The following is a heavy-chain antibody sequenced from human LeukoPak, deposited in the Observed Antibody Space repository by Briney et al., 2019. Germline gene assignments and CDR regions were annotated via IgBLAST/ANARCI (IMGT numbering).Heavy chain of an antibody. J-gene: IGHJ5*02. D-gene: IGHD2-2*01. CDR3: ARRRGYCSSTSCYYWFDP. CDR1: GGSISSYY. CDR2: IYYSGST. Sequence: PSETLSLTCTVSGGSISSYYWSWIRQPSGKGLEWIGYIYYSGSTNYNPSLKSRVTISVDTSKNQFSLKLSSVTAADTAVYYCARRRGYCSSTSCYYWFDPWGQGTLVTVSS. V-gene: IGHV4-59*01.